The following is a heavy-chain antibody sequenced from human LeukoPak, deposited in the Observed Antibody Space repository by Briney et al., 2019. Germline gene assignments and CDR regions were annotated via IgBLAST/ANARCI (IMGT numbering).Heavy chain of an antibody. J-gene: IGHJ4*02. V-gene: IGHV4-59*01. CDR2: IYYTGST. D-gene: IGHD3-10*01. CDR1: GGSISSYN. CDR3: ARREGSFDS. Sequence: SETLSLTCTVSGGSISSYNWSWIRQPPGKGLEWIGYIYYTGSTNYNPSLKSRVTISVDTSKSEFSLKLSSVTAADTAIYYCARREGSFDSWGQGTLVTVSS.